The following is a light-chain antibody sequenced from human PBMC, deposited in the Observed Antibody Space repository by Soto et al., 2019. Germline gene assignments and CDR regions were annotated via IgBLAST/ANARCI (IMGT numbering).Light chain of an antibody. CDR2: EVT. J-gene: IGLJ2*01. CDR1: SSDVGRYNF. CDR3: ASYAGTITL. Sequence: QSALTQPPSASGSPGQSVTISCTGTSSDVGRYNFVSWYQQYPGKAPKLMIYEVTKRPSGVPARFSGSKSGNTASLTVSGLHADDDADYYCASYAGTITLFGGGTKLTVL. V-gene: IGLV2-8*01.